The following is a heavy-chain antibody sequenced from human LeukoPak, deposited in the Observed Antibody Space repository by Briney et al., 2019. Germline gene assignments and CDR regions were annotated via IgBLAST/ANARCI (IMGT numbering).Heavy chain of an antibody. J-gene: IGHJ6*04. V-gene: IGHV5-51*01. Sequence: GGSLQISCQSSGSLFTSYWIGWTRQVPGKGLEWMGIIYPGDSDTRYSTSFQGQVTISADKSISTAYLQWSSLKASDTAMYYCARLDVRYCSGGSCHYYYGMDVWGKGTTVTVSS. D-gene: IGHD2-15*01. CDR2: IYPGDSDT. CDR1: GSLFTSYW. CDR3: ARLDVRYCSGGSCHYYYGMDV.